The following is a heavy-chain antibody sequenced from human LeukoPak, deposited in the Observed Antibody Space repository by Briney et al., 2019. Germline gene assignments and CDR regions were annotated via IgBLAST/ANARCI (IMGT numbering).Heavy chain of an antibody. V-gene: IGHV3-23*01. CDR3: ATKEVWFDP. J-gene: IGHJ5*02. CDR2: INSGGST. Sequence: GGPLRLSCAASGFTFSGFSNYDMSWVRQAPGKGLEWVSAINSGGSTYYADSVKGRFTISRDNSKNTLYLQMNSLRVEDTAVYYCATKEVWFDPWGQGTLVTVSS. CDR1: GFTFSGFSNYD.